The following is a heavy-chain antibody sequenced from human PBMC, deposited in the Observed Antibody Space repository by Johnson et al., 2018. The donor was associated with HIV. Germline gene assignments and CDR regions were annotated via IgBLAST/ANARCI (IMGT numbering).Heavy chain of an antibody. Sequence: QVQLVESGGGVVQPGRSLRLSCAASGFTFSSYGMHWVRQAPGKGLEWVAVIWYDGSNKYYADSVKGRFTISRDNSKNTLYLQMNSLKTEDTAVYYCSTGFSSWAFDIWGQGTMVTVSS. D-gene: IGHD6-13*01. V-gene: IGHV3-33*01. J-gene: IGHJ3*02. CDR1: GFTFSSYG. CDR3: STGFSSWAFDI. CDR2: IWYDGSNK.